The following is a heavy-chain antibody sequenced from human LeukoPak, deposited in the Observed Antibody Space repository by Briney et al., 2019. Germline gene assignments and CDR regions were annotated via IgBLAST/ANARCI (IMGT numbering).Heavy chain of an antibody. CDR1: GYTFTGYY. D-gene: IGHD6-19*01. J-gene: IGHJ4*02. CDR2: INPNSGGT. V-gene: IGHV1-2*02. Sequence: ASVKVSCKASGYTFTGYYMHWVRQAPGQGLEWMGWINPNSGGTNYAQKFQGRVTMTRGTSISTAYMELSRLRSDDTAVYYCARDRGAVAGKRGYFDYWGQGTLVTVSS. CDR3: ARDRGAVAGKRGYFDY.